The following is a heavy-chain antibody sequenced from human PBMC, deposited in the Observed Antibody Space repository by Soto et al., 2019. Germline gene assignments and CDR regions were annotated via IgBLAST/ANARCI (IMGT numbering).Heavy chain of an antibody. CDR2: ISHSGST. CDR3: AARHVWSGPWNDTRLDY. V-gene: IGHV4-4*02. CDR1: GGSINSSHW. J-gene: IGHJ4*02. D-gene: IGHD3-3*01. Sequence: SETLSLTCAVSGGSINSSHWYNWCRQPPGRGLEWIGQISHSGSTNYNPSLTSRVTISVDKSKNHFSLKLSSVTAADTAVYYCAARHVWSGPWNDTRLDYWGQGTLVTVSS.